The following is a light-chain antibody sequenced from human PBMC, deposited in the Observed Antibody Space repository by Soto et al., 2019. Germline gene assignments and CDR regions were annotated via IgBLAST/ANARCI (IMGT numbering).Light chain of an antibody. CDR1: TSNIGSNA. CDR2: SNN. J-gene: IGLJ3*02. Sequence: QSVLTQPASASGTPGQTVTISCSGSTSNIGSNAVHWYQHLPGTAPKLLMYSNNQRPSGVRDRFSGFKSDTSASLAISGLQSEDEAEYYCAAWDDSLNGPVFGGGTQVTVL. V-gene: IGLV1-44*01. CDR3: AAWDDSLNGPV.